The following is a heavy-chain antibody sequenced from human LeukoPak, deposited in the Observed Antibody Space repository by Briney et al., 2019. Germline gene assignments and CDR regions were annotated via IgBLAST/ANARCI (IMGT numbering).Heavy chain of an antibody. Sequence: GGSLRLSCATSDFSFRSHLMHWVRQAPGKGLVWVSRIIGDGNSISYADSVKGRFTISRDNAKNTLYLQMNSLRVEDTAVYYCARGHVTGSDRHWDYWGQGVLVTVSS. CDR2: IIGDGNSI. J-gene: IGHJ4*02. D-gene: IGHD3-9*01. V-gene: IGHV3-74*01. CDR1: DFSFRSHL. CDR3: ARGHVTGSDRHWDY.